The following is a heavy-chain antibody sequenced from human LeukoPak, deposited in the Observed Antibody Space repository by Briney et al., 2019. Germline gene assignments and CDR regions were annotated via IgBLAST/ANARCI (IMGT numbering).Heavy chain of an antibody. J-gene: IGHJ4*02. CDR2: INAGDGNT. D-gene: IGHD2-2*01. Sequence: ASVKVSCKASGYTFTSYGISRVRQAPGQRLEWMGWINAGDGNTKYSQKFQGRVTITRDTSASTAYMELSSLRSEDTAVYYCARQPGVVPAAPDDYWGQGTLVTVSS. V-gene: IGHV1-3*01. CDR1: GYTFTSYG. CDR3: ARQPGVVPAAPDDY.